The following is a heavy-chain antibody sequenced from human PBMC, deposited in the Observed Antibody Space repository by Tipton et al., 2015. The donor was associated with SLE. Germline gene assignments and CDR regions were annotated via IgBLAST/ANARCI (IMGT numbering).Heavy chain of an antibody. CDR3: ATGGFSGYGPADY. CDR1: GGSISSGSYY. J-gene: IGHJ4*02. Sequence: TLSLTCTVSGGSISSGSYYWSWIRQPAGKGLEWIGRIYTSGSTNYNPSLKSRVTISVDTSKNRFSLKLSSVTAADTAVYFCATGGFSGYGPADYWGQGTLVTVSS. CDR2: IYTSGST. V-gene: IGHV4-61*02. D-gene: IGHD5-12*01.